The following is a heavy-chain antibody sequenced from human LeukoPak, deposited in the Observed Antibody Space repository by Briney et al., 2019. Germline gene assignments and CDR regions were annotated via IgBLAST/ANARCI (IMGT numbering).Heavy chain of an antibody. CDR1: GGSISRYY. J-gene: IGHJ3*02. CDR3: ASDRWVVTGPLDAFAI. CDR2: IYYSGST. D-gene: IGHD2-21*02. V-gene: IGHV4-59*01. Sequence: SETLSLTCTVSGGSISRYYWSWIRQPPGKGLEWIGYIYYSGSTNYNPSLKSRVTISVDTSKNQFSLKLSAVTAADTGVYYCASDRWVVTGPLDAFAIGGQGTRVTGSS.